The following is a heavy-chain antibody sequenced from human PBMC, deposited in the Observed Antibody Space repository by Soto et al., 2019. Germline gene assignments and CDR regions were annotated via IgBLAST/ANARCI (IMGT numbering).Heavy chain of an antibody. CDR1: GYSFTSYW. CDR2: IYPGDSDT. CDR3: ARNDYYDSSGYYFSYGMDV. Sequence: GESLKISYKGSGYSFTSYWIGWVRQMPGKGLEWMGIIYPGDSDTRYSPSFQGQVTISADKSISTAYLQWSSLKASDTAMYYCARNDYYDSSGYYFSYGMDVWGQGTTVTVSS. V-gene: IGHV5-51*01. D-gene: IGHD3-22*01. J-gene: IGHJ6*02.